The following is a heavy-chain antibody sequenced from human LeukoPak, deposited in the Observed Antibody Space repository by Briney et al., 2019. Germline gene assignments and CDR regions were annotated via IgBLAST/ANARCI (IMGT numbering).Heavy chain of an antibody. J-gene: IGHJ4*02. V-gene: IGHV1-46*03. CDR1: GYTFTSYY. CDR3: ARGSDYDILTGYYWAPPSYYFDY. Sequence: AASVKVSCKASGYTFTSYYMHWVRQAPGQGLEWMGIINPSGGSTSYAQKFQGRVTMTRDTSTITVYMALRRLRSEDTAVYYCARGSDYDILTGYYWAPPSYYFDYWGQGTLVTVSS. D-gene: IGHD3-9*01. CDR2: INPSGGST.